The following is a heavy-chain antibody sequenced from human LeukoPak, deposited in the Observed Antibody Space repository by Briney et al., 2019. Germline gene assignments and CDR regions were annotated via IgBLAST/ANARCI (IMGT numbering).Heavy chain of an antibody. CDR2: INHSGST. V-gene: IGHV4-34*01. D-gene: IGHD3-10*01. CDR1: GGSFSGYY. CDR3: ARDYYGSGSYYYAFDI. J-gene: IGHJ3*02. Sequence: SETLSLTCAVYGGSFSGYYWSWIRQPPGRGLEWIGEINHSGSTNYNPSLKSRVTISVDTSKNQFSLKLSSVTAADTAVYYCARDYYGSGSYYYAFDIWGQGTMVTVSS.